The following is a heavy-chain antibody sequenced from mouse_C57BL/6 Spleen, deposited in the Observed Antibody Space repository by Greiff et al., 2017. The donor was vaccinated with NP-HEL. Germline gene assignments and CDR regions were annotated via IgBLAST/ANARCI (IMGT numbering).Heavy chain of an antibody. CDR3: ARYGTAQATSYLDY. CDR2: IHPNSGST. CDR1: GYTFTSYW. V-gene: IGHV1-64*01. Sequence: QVQLQQPGAELVKPGASVKLSCKASGYTFTSYWMHWVKQRPGQGLEWIGMIHPNSGSTNYNEKFKSKATLTVDKSSSTAYMQLSSLTSEDSAVYYCARYGTAQATSYLDYWGQGTTLTVSS. J-gene: IGHJ2*01. D-gene: IGHD3-2*02.